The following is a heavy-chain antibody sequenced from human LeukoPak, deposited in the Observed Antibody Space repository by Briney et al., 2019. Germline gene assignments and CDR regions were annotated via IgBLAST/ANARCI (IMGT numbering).Heavy chain of an antibody. CDR1: GFTFSSYG. J-gene: IGHJ4*02. D-gene: IGHD6-19*01. Sequence: GGSLRLSGAASGFTFSSYGMHWVRQAPGKGLEWVAFIRYDGSNKYYADSVKARFTLSRDNSKNTMYLQMNTLRAEDTAVYYCATGYSSGWYGRLDYWGQGTLVTVSS. CDR2: IRYDGSNK. CDR3: ATGYSSGWYGRLDY. V-gene: IGHV3-30*02.